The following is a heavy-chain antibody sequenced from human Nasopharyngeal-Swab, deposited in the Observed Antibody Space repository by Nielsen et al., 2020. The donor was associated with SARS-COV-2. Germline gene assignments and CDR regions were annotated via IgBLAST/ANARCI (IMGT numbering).Heavy chain of an antibody. J-gene: IGHJ4*02. D-gene: IGHD4-17*01. Sequence: ASVKVSCKTSGYTFTDYYMHWVRQAPGQGLEWMGWINPHSRGTKYAQKFQGRVTMTSDTSINTAYMELRRLRSDDTAVYYCARDDYGDYGYFGHWGQGTLVTVSP. CDR1: GYTFTDYY. V-gene: IGHV1-2*02. CDR2: INPHSRGT. CDR3: ARDDYGDYGYFGH.